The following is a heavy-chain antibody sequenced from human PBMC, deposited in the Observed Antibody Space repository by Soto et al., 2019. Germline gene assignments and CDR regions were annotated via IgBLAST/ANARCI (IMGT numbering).Heavy chain of an antibody. D-gene: IGHD3-16*01. CDR1: GGSITSSSHF. V-gene: IGHV4-39*01. J-gene: IGHJ5*02. CDR3: AAQTFTIPEASYGRSNWFDT. CDR2: IYFTGNT. Sequence: PSETLSLTCTVSGGSITSSSHFWGWVRQPPGKGLEWIGTIYFTGNTYYTPSLKSRLTMSIDTSKNEFSLRLNSVTAADTAVYYCAAQTFTIPEASYGRSNWFDTWGPGTLVTVSS.